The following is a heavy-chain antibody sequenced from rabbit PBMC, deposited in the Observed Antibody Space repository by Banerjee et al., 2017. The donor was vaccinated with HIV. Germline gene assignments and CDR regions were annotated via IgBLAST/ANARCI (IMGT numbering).Heavy chain of an antibody. D-gene: IGHD4-1*01. J-gene: IGHJ4*01. V-gene: IGHV1S47*01. CDR3: ARIDPRYYSSDWDYFNL. Sequence: QEQLKESGGGLVQPGGSLKLSCKASGFDFSSYGVSWVRQAPGKGLEWIGYIDPVFGSTYYASWVNGRFTISSDSAQNTVDLQMNSLTAADTATYFCARIDPRYYSSDWDYFNLWGPGTLVTVS. CDR1: GFDFSSYG. CDR2: IDPVFGST.